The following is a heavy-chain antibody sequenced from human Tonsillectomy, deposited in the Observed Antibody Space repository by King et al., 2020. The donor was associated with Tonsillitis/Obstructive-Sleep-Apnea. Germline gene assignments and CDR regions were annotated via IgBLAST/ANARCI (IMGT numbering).Heavy chain of an antibody. CDR3: AKDRGFTYGPSDAFDI. V-gene: IGHV3-33*06. CDR2: IWFDGSNK. D-gene: IGHD5-18*01. CDR1: GFTFSTSG. J-gene: IGHJ3*02. Sequence: VQLVESGGGVVQPGRSLRLSCAASGFTFSTSGMHWVRQAPVKGHEWVAVIWFDGSNKYFTDSVKGRFTISRDNSKNTLYLQMNSLRAEDTAVYYCAKDRGFTYGPSDAFDIWGQGTMVTVSS.